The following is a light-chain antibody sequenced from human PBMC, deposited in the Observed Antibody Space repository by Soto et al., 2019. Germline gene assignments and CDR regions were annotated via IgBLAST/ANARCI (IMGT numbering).Light chain of an antibody. CDR3: QQYHTSPLT. V-gene: IGKV3-20*01. Sequence: EDVLTQSPGTLSLSPGERATLSCRASQSFSSRYLAWYQQKPGQAPRLLIYGASTRATGIPDRFSGSGSGTDFTLTISRLEPEDFALYYCQQYHTSPLTFGQGTKWISN. J-gene: IGKJ1*01. CDR2: GAS. CDR1: QSFSSRY.